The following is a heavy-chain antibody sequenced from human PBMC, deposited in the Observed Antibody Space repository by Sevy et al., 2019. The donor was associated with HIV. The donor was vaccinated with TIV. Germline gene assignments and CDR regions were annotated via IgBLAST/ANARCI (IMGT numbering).Heavy chain of an antibody. Sequence: ASVKVSCKASGHTLTDLSMHWVRQAPGKGFEWIGRFDPEEGERIYAQKFQGRVTMTEDTSTDIAYMELSSLRSEDTAVYYCSATREYYSDSYGYFDYWGQGTLVTVSS. CDR1: GHTLTDLS. J-gene: IGHJ4*02. CDR3: SATREYYSDSYGYFDY. V-gene: IGHV1-24*01. D-gene: IGHD3-22*01. CDR2: FDPEEGER.